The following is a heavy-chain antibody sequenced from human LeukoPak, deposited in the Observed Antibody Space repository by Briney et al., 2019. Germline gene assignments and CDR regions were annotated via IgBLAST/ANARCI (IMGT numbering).Heavy chain of an antibody. CDR3: ASKLWFGEPGDY. CDR1: GFTFSSYS. V-gene: IGHV3-21*01. D-gene: IGHD3-10*01. Sequence: GGSLRLSCAASGFTFSSYSMNWVRQAPGKGLEWVSSISSSSSYIYYADSVKGRFTISRDNAKNSLYLQMNSLRAEDTAVYYCASKLWFGEPGDYWGQGTLVTVSS. CDR2: ISSSSSYI. J-gene: IGHJ4*02.